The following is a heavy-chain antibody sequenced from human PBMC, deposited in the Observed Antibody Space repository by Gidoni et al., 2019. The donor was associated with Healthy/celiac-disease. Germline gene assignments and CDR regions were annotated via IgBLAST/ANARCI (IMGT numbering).Heavy chain of an antibody. J-gene: IGHJ6*03. V-gene: IGHV3-23*04. CDR3: AKGAAAGRVYYYYMDV. Sequence: EVQLVESGGGLVQPGGSLRLSCAASGFTFSSYAMSWVRQAPGKGLEWVSAMRGSGGSTYYADTVKGRFTISRDNSKNTLYLQMNSLRAEDTAVYYCAKGAAAGRVYYYYMDVWGKGTTVTVSS. D-gene: IGHD6-13*01. CDR2: MRGSGGST. CDR1: GFTFSSYA.